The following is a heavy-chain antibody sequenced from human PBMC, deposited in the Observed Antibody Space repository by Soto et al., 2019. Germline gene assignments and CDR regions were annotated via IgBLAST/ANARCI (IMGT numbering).Heavy chain of an antibody. Sequence: ASVKVSCKASGYTFTSYGISWVRQAPGQGLEWMGWISAYNGNTNYAQKLQGRVTMTTDTSTSTAYMELRSLRSDDTAAYYCARFRPLTYYYDSSGYYDDYWGQGTLVTVSS. J-gene: IGHJ4*02. CDR2: ISAYNGNT. D-gene: IGHD3-22*01. CDR3: ARFRPLTYYYDSSGYYDDY. CDR1: GYTFTSYG. V-gene: IGHV1-18*01.